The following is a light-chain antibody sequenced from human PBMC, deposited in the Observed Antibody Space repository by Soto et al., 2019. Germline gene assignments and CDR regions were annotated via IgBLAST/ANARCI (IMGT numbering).Light chain of an antibody. CDR1: QGIGND. V-gene: IGKV1-17*01. CDR3: LQHNTDPRT. CDR2: GAS. Sequence: DIQMTQSPSSLSASVGDRVTITCRASQGIGNDLSWYQQKPGAAPKRLIFGASTLQSGVPSRFSGSGSGTAFTLTISSLQPEDFATYYCLQHNTDPRTFGQGTKVDIK. J-gene: IGKJ1*01.